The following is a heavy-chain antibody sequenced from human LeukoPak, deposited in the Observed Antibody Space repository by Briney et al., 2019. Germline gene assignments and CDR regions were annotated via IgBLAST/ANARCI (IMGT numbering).Heavy chain of an antibody. D-gene: IGHD3-10*01. CDR2: ITTSDGNT. CDR1: GFTFSSYT. V-gene: IGHV3-23*01. J-gene: IGHJ4*02. Sequence: GGSLRLSCAASGFTFSSYTMSWVRQAPGKGLEWVSTITTSDGNTYYADSVKGRFTISRDNSKNTLYLQMNSLRAEDTAVYYCAKDALWFGELLSSYFDYWGQGTLVTVSS. CDR3: AKDALWFGELLSSYFDY.